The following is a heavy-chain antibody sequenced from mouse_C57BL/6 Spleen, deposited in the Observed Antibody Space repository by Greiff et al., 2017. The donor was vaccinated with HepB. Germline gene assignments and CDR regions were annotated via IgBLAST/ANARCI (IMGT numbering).Heavy chain of an antibody. CDR1: GFTFSDYG. D-gene: IGHD4-1*02. CDR3: ASNWYYIDY. V-gene: IGHV5-17*01. Sequence: EVHLVESGGGLVKPGGSLKLSCAASGFTFSDYGMHWVRQAPEKGLEWVAYISSGISTIYYADTVKGRFTISRDKAKNTLFLQMTSLRSEDTAMYYCASNWYYIDYWGQGTTLTVSS. J-gene: IGHJ2*01. CDR2: ISSGISTI.